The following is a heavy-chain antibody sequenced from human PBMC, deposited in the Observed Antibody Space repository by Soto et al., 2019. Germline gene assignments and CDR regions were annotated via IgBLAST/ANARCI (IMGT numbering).Heavy chain of an antibody. CDR3: ARQPRGPGYGARGLYFDH. J-gene: IGHJ4*02. V-gene: IGHV4-39*01. D-gene: IGHD3-16*01. CDR2: VYYSGST. CDR1: GGSTNSRSDY. Sequence: PSETLSLTCTVSGGSTNSRSDYWGWIRQPPGRGLEWIGSVYYSGSTHDNPSLQSRVSISVDTSRNQFSLNLISVTAADTAVYFCARQPRGPGYGARGLYFDHWGQRTLVTVSS.